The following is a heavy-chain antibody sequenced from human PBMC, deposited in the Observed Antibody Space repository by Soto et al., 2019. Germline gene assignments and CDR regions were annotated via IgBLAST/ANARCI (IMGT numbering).Heavy chain of an antibody. CDR3: ARCDREDIVVVIGVRPGEYCAHV. V-gene: IGHV3-30-3*01. J-gene: IGHJ6*02. CDR2: ISHDGSNK. Sequence: GGSLRLSCAASGFTFRSYAMHWVRQAPGKGLECVAVISHDGSNKFYRDYVKGRFTISRDNSKNTLYLQINSLRYEDTAVYYCARCDREDIVVVIGVRPGEYCAHVWGQGPTGTVSS. D-gene: IGHD2-15*01. CDR1: GFTFRSYA.